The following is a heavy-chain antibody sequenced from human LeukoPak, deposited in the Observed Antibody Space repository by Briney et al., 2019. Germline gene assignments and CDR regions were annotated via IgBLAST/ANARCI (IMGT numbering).Heavy chain of an antibody. Sequence: GGSLRLSCAASGFTFSNYWMSWVRQAPGKGLEWVANIKEDGSEKYYVDSVKGRFTISRDKARHSLYLQMNSLRAEHKAVYYCGSGRQLGYWGQGTLVTVSS. CDR3: GSGRQLGY. CDR1: GFTFSNYW. CDR2: IKEDGSEK. D-gene: IGHD6-13*01. V-gene: IGHV3-7*01. J-gene: IGHJ4*02.